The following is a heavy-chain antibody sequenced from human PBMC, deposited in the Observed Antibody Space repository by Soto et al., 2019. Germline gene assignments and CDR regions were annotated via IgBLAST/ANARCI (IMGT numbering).Heavy chain of an antibody. CDR2: MSLSGYTT. CDR3: ARGRTHRWSNFDY. V-gene: IGHV3-23*01. D-gene: IGHD2-15*01. J-gene: IGHJ4*02. Sequence: GGSLRLSCAASGFTFDSFAMIWVRQAPGKGLEWVSTMSLSGYTTYYADSVKGRFTISRDNSKDNLYLQMNSLGVEDTAIYYCARGRTHRWSNFDYWGQG. CDR1: GFTFDSFA.